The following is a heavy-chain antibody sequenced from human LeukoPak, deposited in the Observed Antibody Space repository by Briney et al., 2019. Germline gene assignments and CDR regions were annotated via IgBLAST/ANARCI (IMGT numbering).Heavy chain of an antibody. J-gene: IGHJ4*02. CDR3: ARDLGGRDGYNYCFDY. CDR2: IYYSGSI. Sequence: KPSETLSLTCTVSGGSISSYYWSWIRQPPGKGLEWIGYIYYSGSINYNPSLKSRVTISVDTSKNQFSLKLSSVTAADTAVYYCARDLGGRDGYNYCFDYWGQGTLVTVSS. V-gene: IGHV4-59*01. CDR1: GGSISSYY. D-gene: IGHD5-24*01.